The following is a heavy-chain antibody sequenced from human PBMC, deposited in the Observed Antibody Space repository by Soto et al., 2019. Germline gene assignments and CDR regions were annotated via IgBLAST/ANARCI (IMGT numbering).Heavy chain of an antibody. J-gene: IGHJ4*02. CDR3: ARDVFSGYEIGFYFDY. CDR2: ISSSGSTI. V-gene: IGHV3-48*03. D-gene: IGHD5-12*01. CDR1: GFTFSSYE. Sequence: GGSLRLSCAASGFTFSSYEMNWVRQAPGKGLEWVSYISSSGSTIYYADSVKGRFTISRDNAKNSLYLQMNSLRAEDTAVYYCARDVFSGYEIGFYFDYWGQGTLVTVSS.